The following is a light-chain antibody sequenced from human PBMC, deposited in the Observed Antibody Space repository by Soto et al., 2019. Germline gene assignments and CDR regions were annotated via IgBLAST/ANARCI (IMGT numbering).Light chain of an antibody. CDR1: LNVATN. CDR2: GAS. J-gene: IGKJ1*01. Sequence: TVITQSPATLSMSPGDRAALSCRASLNVATNMAWYQQKPGQAPRLLIYGASIRATGVPARSTGSGSGTEFTLTINNLQFEDFAVYYCHQYNTGLRTFGRGTKVDIK. CDR3: HQYNTGLRT. V-gene: IGKV3-15*01.